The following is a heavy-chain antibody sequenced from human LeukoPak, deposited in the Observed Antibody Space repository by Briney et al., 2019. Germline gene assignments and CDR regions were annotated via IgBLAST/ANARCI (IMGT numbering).Heavy chain of an antibody. J-gene: IGHJ4*02. V-gene: IGHV3-33*06. Sequence: GGSLRLSCAASGFTFSSYGMHWVRQAPGKGLEWVAVIWYDGSNKYYADSVKGRFTISRDNSKNTLYLQMNSLRAEDTAVYYCAKGALYSSGWYLWYWGQGTLVTVSS. D-gene: IGHD6-19*01. CDR3: AKGALYSSGWYLWY. CDR2: IWYDGSNK. CDR1: GFTFSSYG.